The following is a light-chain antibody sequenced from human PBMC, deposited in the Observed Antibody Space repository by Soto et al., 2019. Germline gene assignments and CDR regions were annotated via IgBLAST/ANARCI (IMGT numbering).Light chain of an antibody. Sequence: EIPMTQSPSTLSASLRDRVTITCRASQSISSWLAWYQQKPGKAPKLLIYDASSLESGVPSRFSGSGSGTEFTLTISSLQPDDFATYYCQQYNSYSITFGQGTRLEI. V-gene: IGKV1-5*01. CDR2: DAS. CDR1: QSISSW. CDR3: QQYNSYSIT. J-gene: IGKJ5*01.